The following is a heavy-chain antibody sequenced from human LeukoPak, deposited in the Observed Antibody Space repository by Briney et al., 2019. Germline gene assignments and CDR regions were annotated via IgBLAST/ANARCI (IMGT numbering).Heavy chain of an antibody. CDR2: INWNGGST. CDR3: AKGGQWLIGY. V-gene: IGHV3-20*04. Sequence: PGGSLRLSCAASGFTFDDYEMSWVRQAPGKGLEWVSGINWNGGSTGYADSVKGRFTISRDNAKNSLYLQMNSLRTEDTALYYCAKGGQWLIGYWGQGTLVTASS. D-gene: IGHD6-19*01. CDR1: GFTFDDYE. J-gene: IGHJ4*02.